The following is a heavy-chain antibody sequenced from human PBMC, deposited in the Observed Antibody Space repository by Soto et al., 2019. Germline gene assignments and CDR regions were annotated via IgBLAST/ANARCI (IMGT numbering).Heavy chain of an antibody. J-gene: IGHJ4*02. CDR1: GFTFSSYA. D-gene: IGHD6-13*01. Sequence: GGSLRLSCAVSGFTFSSYAMSWVRQAPGKGLEWVSAISGSGGSTYYADSVKGRFTISRDNSKNTLYLQMNSLRAEDTAVYYCAKARPIAAAGTGYYFDYWGQGTLVTVSS. CDR2: ISGSGGST. CDR3: AKARPIAAAGTGYYFDY. V-gene: IGHV3-23*01.